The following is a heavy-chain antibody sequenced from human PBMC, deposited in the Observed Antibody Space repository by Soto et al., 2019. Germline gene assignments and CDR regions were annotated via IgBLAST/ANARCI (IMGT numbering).Heavy chain of an antibody. CDR3: ARLVGATSGIIDY. CDR1: GFTFSIYD. D-gene: IGHD1-26*01. Sequence: GGSLILSCVASGFTFSIYDMNWVRQAPGKGLEWVSSISSSSVYLFYADSVKGRFTISRDNAKNSLYLQMNSLRAEDTAVYYCARLVGATSGIIDYWGQGILVTVSS. J-gene: IGHJ4*02. V-gene: IGHV3-21*01. CDR2: ISSSSVYL.